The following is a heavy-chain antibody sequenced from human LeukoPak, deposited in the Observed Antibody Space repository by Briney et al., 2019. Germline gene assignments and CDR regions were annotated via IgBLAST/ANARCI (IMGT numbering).Heavy chain of an antibody. J-gene: IGHJ4*02. CDR2: ISYDGSSK. CDR3: ARELGRNGYSYGHYFDY. V-gene: IGHV3-30-3*01. CDR1: GFTFSSYA. Sequence: GGSLRLSCAASGFTFSSYAMHWVRQAPGKGLEWVAVISYDGSSKYYADSVKGRFTISRDNSKNTLYLQMNSLRAEDTAVYYCARELGRNGYSYGHYFDYWGQGTLVTVSS. D-gene: IGHD5-18*01.